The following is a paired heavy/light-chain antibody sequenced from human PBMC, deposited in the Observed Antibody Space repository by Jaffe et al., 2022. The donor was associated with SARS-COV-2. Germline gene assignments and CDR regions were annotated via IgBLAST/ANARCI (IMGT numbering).Heavy chain of an antibody. D-gene: IGHD6-19*01. CDR3: ARRVSTGWPFDN. J-gene: IGHJ4*02. V-gene: IGHV4-59*08. Sequence: QVQLRESGPGLVKPSETLSLTCTVSGDSMSTYHWHWIRQSPGKGLEWIGYIYYSGSTSYNPSLNSRVTISIDTSKNQFSLKVASVTAADTATYYCARRVSTGWPFDNWGLGTLVTVSS. CDR2: IYYSGST. CDR1: GDSMSTYH.
Light chain of an antibody. CDR2: EAS. V-gene: IGKV1-5*03. J-gene: IGKJ1*01. CDR3: QQYNDYAT. CDR1: QSVRSW. Sequence: DIQMTQSPSTLSASVGDRVTISCRASQSVRSWLAWYQQKPGKSPKLLIYEASRLQSGVPSRFSGSGSGTEFTLTITSLQPDDFATYYCQQYNDYATFGQGTKVDTK.